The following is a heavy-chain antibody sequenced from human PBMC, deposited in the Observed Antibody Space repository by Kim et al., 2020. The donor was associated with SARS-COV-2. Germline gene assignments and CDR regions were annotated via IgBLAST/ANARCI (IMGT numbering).Heavy chain of an antibody. D-gene: IGHD3-10*01. CDR3: AKVRLPTPNLLWFGEVGAFDI. V-gene: IGHV3-33*06. J-gene: IGHJ3*02. CDR1: GFTFSSYA. CDR2: IWYDGSNK. Sequence: GGSLRLSCAASGFTFSSYAMHWVRQAPGKGLEWVAVIWYDGSNKYYADSVKGRFTISRDNSKNTLYLQMNSLRAEDTAVYYCAKVRLPTPNLLWFGEVGAFDIWGQGTMVTVSS.